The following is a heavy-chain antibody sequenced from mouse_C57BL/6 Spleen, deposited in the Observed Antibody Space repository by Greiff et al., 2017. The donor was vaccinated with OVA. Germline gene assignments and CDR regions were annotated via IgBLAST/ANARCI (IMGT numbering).Heavy chain of an antibody. V-gene: IGHV2-6*03. CDR1: GFSLTSYG. CDR2: IWSDGST. Sequence: VQVVESGPGLVAPSQSLSITCTVSGFSLTSYGVHWVRQPPGKGLEWLVVIWSDGSTTYNSALKSRLSISKDNSKSQVFLKMNSLQTDDTAMYYCAREGYDEGTWFAYWGQGTLVTVSA. CDR3: AREGYDEGTWFAY. D-gene: IGHD2-2*01. J-gene: IGHJ3*01.